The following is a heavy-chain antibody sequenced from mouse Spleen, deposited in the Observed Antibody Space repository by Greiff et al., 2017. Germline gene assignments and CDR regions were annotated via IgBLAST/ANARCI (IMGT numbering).Heavy chain of an antibody. CDR3: ASVWGLRRGDYYAMDY. D-gene: IGHD2-4*01. J-gene: IGHJ4*01. V-gene: IGHV1-22*01. CDR2: INPNNGGT. CDR1: GYTFTDYN. Sequence: EVQLQQSGPELVKPGASVKMSCKASGYTFTDYNMHWVKQSHGKSLEWIGYINPNNGGTSYNQKFKGKATLTVNKSSSTAYMELRSLTSEDSAVYYCASVWGLRRGDYYAMDYWGQGTSVTVSS.